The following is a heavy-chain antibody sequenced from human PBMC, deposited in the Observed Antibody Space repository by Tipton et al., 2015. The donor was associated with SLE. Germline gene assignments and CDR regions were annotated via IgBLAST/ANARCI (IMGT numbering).Heavy chain of an antibody. CDR2: IRSKAYGGTP. D-gene: IGHD2-21*01. CDR1: GFTFGDYA. J-gene: IGHJ4*02. CDR3: TRAAWDCGSDCYSNY. Sequence: RSLRLSCTASGFTFGDYAMSWVRQAPGKGLEWLGFIRSKAYGGTPDYAASLKGRFITSRDDSKSIAYLQMNSLKTEDTGVYYCTRAAWDCGSDCYSNYWGQGTLVTVSS. V-gene: IGHV3-49*04.